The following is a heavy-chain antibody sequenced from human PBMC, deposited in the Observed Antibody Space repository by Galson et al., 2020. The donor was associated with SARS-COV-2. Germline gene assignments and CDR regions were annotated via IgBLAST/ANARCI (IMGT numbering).Heavy chain of an antibody. CDR3: ARRVLLDDFDI. V-gene: IGHV2-5*02. Sequence: KMSGPTLVKPTQTLTLTCTFSGFSLSSSGVGVGWIRQPPGKDLAWLALIYWDDDKRYSPSLKGRLTITKDTSKNQVVLTLTNMDPVDTATYYCARRVLLDDFDIWGHGTMVTVSS. J-gene: IGHJ3*02. CDR1: GFSLSSSGVG. CDR2: IYWDDDK.